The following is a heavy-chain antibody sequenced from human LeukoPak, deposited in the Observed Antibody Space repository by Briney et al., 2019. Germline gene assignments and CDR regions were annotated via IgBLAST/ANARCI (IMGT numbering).Heavy chain of an antibody. D-gene: IGHD6-19*01. CDR1: GFTFTSSA. CDR3: AADQYSSGSLDY. Sequence: ASVKVSCKASGFTFTSSAVQWVRQARGQRLEWIGWIVVGSGNTNYAQKSQERVTITRDMSTSTAYMELSSLRSEDTAVYYCAADQYSSGSLDYWGQGTLVTVSS. V-gene: IGHV1-58*01. J-gene: IGHJ4*02. CDR2: IVVGSGNT.